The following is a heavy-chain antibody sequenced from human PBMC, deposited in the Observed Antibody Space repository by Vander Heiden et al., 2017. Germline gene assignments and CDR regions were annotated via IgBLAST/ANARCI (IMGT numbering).Heavy chain of an antibody. D-gene: IGHD3-22*01. CDR2: ISVSGSLI. V-gene: IGHV3-23*01. J-gene: IGHJ4*02. CDR3: ARRTYDSSFYFDY. Sequence: EVQLLESGGGLVQPGGSLSPYCAASGFTLSSLAMGWVRQAPGKGLGWVSSISVSGSLIFYADSVKGLFTISRDNSHNRLFLQMNSLRAEDTAVYYCARRTYDSSFYFDYWGQGSLVTVSS. CDR1: GFTLSSLA.